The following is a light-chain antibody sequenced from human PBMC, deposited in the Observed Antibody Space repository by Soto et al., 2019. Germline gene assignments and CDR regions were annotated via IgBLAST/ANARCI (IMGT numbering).Light chain of an antibody. CDR3: RQYNTWPRT. J-gene: IGKJ1*01. CDR1: LSVGTS. CDR2: GAS. V-gene: IGKV3-15*01. Sequence: EIVMTQSPATLSVPPGARATLSCRASLSVGTSLAWYQQTPGQSPSLLIYGASTRATGIPARFRGSGSGTDFTITISSLQSEDFALYYCRQYNTWPRTFGQGTKVDIK.